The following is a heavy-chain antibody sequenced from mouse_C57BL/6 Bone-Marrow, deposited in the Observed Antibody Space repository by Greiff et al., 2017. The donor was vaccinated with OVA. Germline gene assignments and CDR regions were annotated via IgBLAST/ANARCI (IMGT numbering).Heavy chain of an antibody. D-gene: IGHD2-4*01. J-gene: IGHJ2*01. CDR2: IYPGSGNT. Sequence: VQLQQSGAELVRPGASVKLSCTASGYTFTDYYINWVKQRPGQGLEWIARIYPGSGNTYYNEKFKGKATLTAEKSSSTAYMQLSSLTSEDSAVYFCAREGITPYYFDYWGQGTTLTVSS. CDR3: AREGITPYYFDY. CDR1: GYTFTDYY. V-gene: IGHV1-76*01.